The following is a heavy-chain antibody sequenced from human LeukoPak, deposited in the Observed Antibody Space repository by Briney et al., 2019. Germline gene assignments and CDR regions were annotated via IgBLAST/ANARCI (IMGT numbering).Heavy chain of an antibody. V-gene: IGHV3-74*01. CDR2: ITNDGSST. J-gene: IGHJ4*02. Sequence: GGSLRLSCAASGLTFSSHWMHWVRQAPGKGLVWVSRITNDGSSTTCADSVKGRFTISRDNAKNMLYLQVNSLRAEDTAVYYCAKDSQWLGSDYWGQGTLVTVSS. CDR1: GLTFSSHW. CDR3: AKDSQWLGSDY. D-gene: IGHD6-19*01.